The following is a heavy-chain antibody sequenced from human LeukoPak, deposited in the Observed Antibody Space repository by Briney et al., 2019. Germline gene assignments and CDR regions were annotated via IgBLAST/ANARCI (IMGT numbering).Heavy chain of an antibody. CDR3: AREPGFDSSGYLNWFDP. D-gene: IGHD3-22*01. CDR2: ISYSGST. J-gene: IGHJ5*02. V-gene: IGHV4-59*01. CDR1: GGSISSYY. Sequence: PSETLSLTCTASGGSISSYYWSWIRQPPGKGLEWIACISYSGSTKYNPSLKSRVTISVDTSKNQLSLKLSSVTAADTAVYYCAREPGFDSSGYLNWFDPRGQGTLVTVSS.